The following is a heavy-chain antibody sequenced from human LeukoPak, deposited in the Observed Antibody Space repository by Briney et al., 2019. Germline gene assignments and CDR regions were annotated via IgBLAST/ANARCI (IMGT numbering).Heavy chain of an antibody. CDR3: ARSRLLWFGELLFDY. Sequence: PGGSLRLSCAASGFTVSSNYMSWVRQAPGKGLEWVSVIYSGGSTYYADSVKGRFTISRDNSKNTLYLQMNGLRAEDTAVYYCARSRLLWFGELLFDYWGQGTLVTVSS. D-gene: IGHD3-10*01. J-gene: IGHJ4*02. V-gene: IGHV3-66*01. CDR1: GFTVSSNY. CDR2: IYSGGST.